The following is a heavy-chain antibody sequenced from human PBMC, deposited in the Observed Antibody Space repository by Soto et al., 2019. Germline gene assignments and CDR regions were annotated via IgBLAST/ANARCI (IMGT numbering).Heavy chain of an antibody. CDR3: ARADCGGQCACDF. Sequence: PGGSLRLSCAASGFTFSNAWMSWVRQAPGKGLEWVGRIKSKTDGGTTDYAAPVKGRFTISRDDSKNTLYLQMNSLKTEDTAVYYCARADCGGQCACDFWGQGTLVTVSS. CDR1: GFTFSNAW. CDR2: IKSKTDGGTT. D-gene: IGHD2-21*01. V-gene: IGHV3-15*01. J-gene: IGHJ4*02.